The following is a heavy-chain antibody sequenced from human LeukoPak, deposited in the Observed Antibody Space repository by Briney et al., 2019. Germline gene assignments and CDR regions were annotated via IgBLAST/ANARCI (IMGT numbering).Heavy chain of an antibody. J-gene: IGHJ5*02. CDR2: IRYDGSHK. V-gene: IGHV3-30*02. CDR3: AKDHLKEGSYGSGIDWFDP. CDR1: GFIFSNYG. Sequence: GGSLRLSCAASGFIFSNYGMHWVRQAPGQGLEWVSFIRYDGSHKHYADSVKGRFTISRENSKKTLYLQMNSLRPEDTGLYYCAKDHLKEGSYGSGIDWFDPWGEGAQVTVSS. D-gene: IGHD3-10*01.